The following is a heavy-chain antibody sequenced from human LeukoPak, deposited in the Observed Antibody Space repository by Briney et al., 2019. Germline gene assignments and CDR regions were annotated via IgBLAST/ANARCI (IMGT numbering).Heavy chain of an antibody. CDR3: ARGTPICSSTSCYMIYYYMDV. CDR2: INHSGST. D-gene: IGHD2-2*02. J-gene: IGHJ6*03. V-gene: IGHV4-34*01. CDR1: GGSISSHY. Sequence: SETLSLTCTVSGGSISSHYWSWIRQPPGKGLEWIGEINHSGSTNYNPSLKSRVTISVDTSKNQFSLKLSSVTAADTAVYYCARGTPICSSTSCYMIYYYMDVWGKGTTVTVSS.